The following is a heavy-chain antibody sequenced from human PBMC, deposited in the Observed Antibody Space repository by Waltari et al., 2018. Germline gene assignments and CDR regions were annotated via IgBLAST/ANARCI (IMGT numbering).Heavy chain of an antibody. CDR3: GSPNAHWFDS. J-gene: IGHJ5*01. V-gene: IGHV3-23*01. CDR1: GFTFSGYA. Sequence: EVQLLVNGGGLVQPGGSVRLSCAASGFTFSGYAMGWVRQAPGKGPEWVSTITGGGDKTFYADSFKGRFTISRDNSRNTLFLQINSLRAEDTAVYYCGSPNAHWFDSWGQGTLVTVSS. CDR2: ITGGGDKT.